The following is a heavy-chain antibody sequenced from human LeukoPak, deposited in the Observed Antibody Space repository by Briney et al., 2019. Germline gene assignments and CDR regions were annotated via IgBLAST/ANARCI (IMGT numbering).Heavy chain of an antibody. CDR2: IAHDGSKE. J-gene: IGHJ4*02. D-gene: IGHD3-10*02. CDR3: AKGLVFGEVWGFNDY. Sequence: GGSLRLSCAASGFTFSNYGMHWVRQAPGKGLEWVAVIAHDGSKEFYADSVKGRFTISRDNSKTTLYLQMNSLREDDTAVYYCAKGLVFGEVWGFNDYWGQGTLVTVSS. CDR1: GFTFSNYG. V-gene: IGHV3-30*18.